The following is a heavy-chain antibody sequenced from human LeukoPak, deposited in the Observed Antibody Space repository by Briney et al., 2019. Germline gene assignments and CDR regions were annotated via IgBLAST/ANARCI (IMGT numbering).Heavy chain of an antibody. D-gene: IGHD3-9*01. V-gene: IGHV3-66*01. J-gene: IGHJ4*02. CDR2: IYSGGST. CDR3: ARGESDYDILTGYYAHRPIDY. CDR1: GFTVSSNY. Sequence: GGSLRLSCAASGFTVSSNYMSWVRQAPGKGLEWVSVIYSGGSTYYADSVKGRFTISRDNSKNTLHLQMNSLRAEDTAVYYCARGESDYDILTGYYAHRPIDYWGQGTLVTVSS.